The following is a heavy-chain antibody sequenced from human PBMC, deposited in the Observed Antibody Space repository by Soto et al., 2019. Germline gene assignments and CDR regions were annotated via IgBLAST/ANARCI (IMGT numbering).Heavy chain of an antibody. V-gene: IGHV4-34*01. Sequence: PSETLSRTWAVYGGSFSCYYWSWIRQPPGKGLEWIGEINHSGSTNYTPALKSRVTISVDTSKNQFSLNLSSVTAADTAVYYCARSPSTYSSSWYAGGLDYWGQGTLVTVPS. CDR1: GGSFSCYY. CDR3: ARSPSTYSSSWYAGGLDY. CDR2: INHSGST. D-gene: IGHD6-13*01. J-gene: IGHJ4*02.